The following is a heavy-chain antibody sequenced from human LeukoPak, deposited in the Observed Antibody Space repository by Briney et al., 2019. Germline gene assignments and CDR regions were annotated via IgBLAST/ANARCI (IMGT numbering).Heavy chain of an antibody. CDR2: ISGYNGNT. V-gene: IGHV1-18*01. Sequence: ASVKVSCXASGYTFTIYGISWVRQARGQGLEWMGWISGYNGNTNYAQKFQGRVTMTTDTSTSTAYMELRSLRSDDTAVYYCARADIRAIASSGWYGFDYWGQGTLVTVSS. D-gene: IGHD6-19*01. CDR1: GYTFTIYG. CDR3: ARADIRAIASSGWYGFDY. J-gene: IGHJ4*02.